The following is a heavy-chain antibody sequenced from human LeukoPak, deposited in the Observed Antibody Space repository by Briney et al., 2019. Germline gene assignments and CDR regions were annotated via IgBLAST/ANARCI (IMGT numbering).Heavy chain of an antibody. CDR2: INHSGST. CDR1: GGSFSGYY. CDR3: ARGTRFYYYGMDV. J-gene: IGHJ6*02. Sequence: MTSETLSLTCAVYGGSFSGYYWSWIRQPPGKGLEWIGVINHSGSTNYNPSLKSRVTISVDTSKNQFSLKLSSVTAADTAVYYCARGTRFYYYGMDVWGQGTTVTVSS. D-gene: IGHD3-3*01. V-gene: IGHV4-34*01.